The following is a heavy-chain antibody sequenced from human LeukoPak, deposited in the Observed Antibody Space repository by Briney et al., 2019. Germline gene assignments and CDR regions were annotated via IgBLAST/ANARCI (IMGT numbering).Heavy chain of an antibody. Sequence: PGGSLRLSCAASGFTFSTYSMNWVRQAPGKGLEWVGRKSKTDGGTTDYAAPVKGRFTISRDDSKNTLYLQMNSLRTEDTAVYYCTSDVGHGTWGQGILVTVSS. D-gene: IGHD4-17*01. CDR1: GFTFSTYS. J-gene: IGHJ5*02. CDR2: KSKTDGGTT. CDR3: TSDVGHGT. V-gene: IGHV3-15*01.